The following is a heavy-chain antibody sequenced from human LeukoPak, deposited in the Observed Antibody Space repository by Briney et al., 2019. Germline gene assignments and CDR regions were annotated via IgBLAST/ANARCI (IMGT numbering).Heavy chain of an antibody. D-gene: IGHD5-18*01. V-gene: IGHV4-61*01. J-gene: IGHJ4*02. Sequence: SETLSLTCTVSGYSLSSAYYWGWIRQPPGKGLEWIGYIYYSGSTNYNPSLKSRVTISVDTSKKQFSLKLSSVTAADTAVYYCVREARGYTYGPYFDYWGQGTLVTVSS. CDR3: VREARGYTYGPYFDY. CDR2: IYYSGST. CDR1: GYSLSSAYY.